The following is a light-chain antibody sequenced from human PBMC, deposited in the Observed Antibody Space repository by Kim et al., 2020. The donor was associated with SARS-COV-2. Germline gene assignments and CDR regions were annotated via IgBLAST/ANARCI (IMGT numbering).Light chain of an antibody. J-gene: IGKJ4*01. Sequence: SVGDRVTITCQASQDISNYLSWYQQKPGKAPKLLIFDASNLETGVPSRFSGTGSGTDFTFTISSLQPEDIATYYCQHYDNLPPLTFGGGTKVDIK. CDR2: DAS. CDR1: QDISNY. V-gene: IGKV1-33*01. CDR3: QHYDNLPPLT.